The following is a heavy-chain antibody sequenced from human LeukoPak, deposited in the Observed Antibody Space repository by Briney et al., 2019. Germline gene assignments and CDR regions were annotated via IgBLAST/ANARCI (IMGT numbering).Heavy chain of an antibody. CDR2: IIPILGIA. V-gene: IGHV1-69*04. CDR3: ATSQGGMYYYDSSGYPLDAFDI. D-gene: IGHD3-22*01. CDR1: GGTFSSYA. J-gene: IGHJ3*02. Sequence: SVKVSCKASGGTFSSYAISWVRQAPGQGLEWMGRIIPILGIANYAQKFQGRVTITADKSTSTAYMELGSLRSEDTAVYYCATSQGGMYYYDSSGYPLDAFDIWGQGTMVTVSS.